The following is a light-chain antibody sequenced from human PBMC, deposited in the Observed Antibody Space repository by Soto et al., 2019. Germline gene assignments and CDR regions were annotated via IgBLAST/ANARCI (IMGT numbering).Light chain of an antibody. V-gene: IGKV1-39*01. CDR1: QSISSY. J-gene: IGKJ2*01. CDR2: AAY. Sequence: DIQMTQSPSSLSASVGDRVTITCRASQSISSYLNWYQQKPGKAPKLLIYAAYSLQSGVPSRFSGSGSRTDFTLTISSLQPEDFATYYCQQSYSFYTFGQGTKLEIK. CDR3: QQSYSFYT.